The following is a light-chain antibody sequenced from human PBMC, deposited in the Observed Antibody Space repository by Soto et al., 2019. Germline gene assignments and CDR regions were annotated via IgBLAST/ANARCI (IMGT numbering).Light chain of an antibody. Sequence: EAVVTQSPGTLSLSPGERATLSCRASQTLSNNYLAWYQQKPGQTPRLLIYDASSRATGIPDRFSGSGSGTDFTLTSSRLEPEDFAVYYCQQCVTSSWTFGQGTTVEIK. J-gene: IGKJ1*01. CDR2: DAS. CDR3: QQCVTSSWT. CDR1: QTLSNNY. V-gene: IGKV3-20*01.